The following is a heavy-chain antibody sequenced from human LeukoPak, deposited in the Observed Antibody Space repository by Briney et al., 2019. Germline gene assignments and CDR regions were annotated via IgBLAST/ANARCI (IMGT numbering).Heavy chain of an antibody. J-gene: IGHJ4*02. CDR2: IYTSGST. Sequence: SETLSLTCTVSGGSISSYYWSWIRQPPGKGLEWIGYIYTSGSTNYNPSLKSRVTISVDTSKNQFSLKLSSVTAADTAVYYCARGPYSSGWFVLDYWGQGTLVTVSS. CDR1: GGSISSYY. V-gene: IGHV4-4*09. CDR3: ARGPYSSGWFVLDY. D-gene: IGHD6-19*01.